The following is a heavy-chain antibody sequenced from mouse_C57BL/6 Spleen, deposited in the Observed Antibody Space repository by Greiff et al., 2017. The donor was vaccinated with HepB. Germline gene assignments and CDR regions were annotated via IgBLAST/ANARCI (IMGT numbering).Heavy chain of an antibody. J-gene: IGHJ2*01. CDR2: ISSGSSTI. CDR3: ARGDYYGLDY. D-gene: IGHD1-2*01. V-gene: IGHV5-17*01. CDR1: GFTFSDYG. Sequence: EVQRVESGGGLVKPGGSLKLSCAASGFTFSDYGMHWVRQAPEKGLEWVAYISSGSSTIYYADTVKGRFTISRDNAKNTLFLQMTSLRSEDTAMYYCARGDYYGLDYWGQGTTLTVSS.